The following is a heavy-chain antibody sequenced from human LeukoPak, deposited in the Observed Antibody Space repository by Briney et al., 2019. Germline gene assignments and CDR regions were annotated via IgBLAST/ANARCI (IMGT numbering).Heavy chain of an antibody. CDR1: GFTFSSYA. D-gene: IGHD2-2*02. CDR2: VSWDGRIY. Sequence: AGGSLRLSCAASGFTFSSYAMSWVRRAPGKGLQWVAFVSWDGRIYSHADFVRGRFTISRDNSKNMLYLQMNSLRIEDTALYFCARDLSRTYTVDYWGQGTLVTVSS. J-gene: IGHJ4*02. V-gene: IGHV3-30*04. CDR3: ARDLSRTYTVDY.